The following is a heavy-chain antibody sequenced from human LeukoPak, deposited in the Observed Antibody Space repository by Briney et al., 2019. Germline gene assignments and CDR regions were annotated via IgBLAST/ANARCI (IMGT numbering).Heavy chain of an antibody. CDR1: GFTFSNYA. Sequence: GASLRLSCAASGFTFSNYAMSWARQAPGKGLEWVSAISGSGGSAYYADSVKGRFTISRDNSKNTLYLQMNSLRAEDTAVYYCTKGTIWLPFDYWGQGTLVTVSS. CDR3: TKGTIWLPFDY. CDR2: ISGSGGSA. V-gene: IGHV3-23*01. J-gene: IGHJ4*02. D-gene: IGHD5-18*01.